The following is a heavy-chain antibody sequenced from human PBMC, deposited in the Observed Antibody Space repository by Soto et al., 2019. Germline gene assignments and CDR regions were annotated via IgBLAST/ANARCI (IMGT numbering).Heavy chain of an antibody. V-gene: IGHV3-30*18. Sequence: QVQLVESGGGVVQPGRSLRLSCAASGFTFSSYGMHWVRQAPGKGLEWVAVISYDGSNKYYADSVKGRFTISRDNSKNPLYLQMNSLRAEDTAVYYCAKDGAPDVEMATMFFDYWGQGTRVTVSS. CDR1: GFTFSSYG. CDR2: ISYDGSNK. J-gene: IGHJ4*02. CDR3: AKDGAPDVEMATMFFDY. D-gene: IGHD5-12*01.